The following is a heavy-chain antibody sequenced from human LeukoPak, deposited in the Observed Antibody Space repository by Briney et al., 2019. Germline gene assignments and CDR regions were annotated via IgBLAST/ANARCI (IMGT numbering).Heavy chain of an antibody. CDR1: GFTFGSYA. D-gene: IGHD3-22*01. Sequence: GGSLRLSCAASGFTFGSYAMSWVRQAPGKGLEWVSAISGSGGSTYYADSVKGRFTISRDNSKNTLYLQPNILRAEDTAVYYCAKDRRYYDSSGYSDNWGQGTLVTVSS. CDR2: ISGSGGST. V-gene: IGHV3-23*01. J-gene: IGHJ4*02. CDR3: AKDRRYYDSSGYSDN.